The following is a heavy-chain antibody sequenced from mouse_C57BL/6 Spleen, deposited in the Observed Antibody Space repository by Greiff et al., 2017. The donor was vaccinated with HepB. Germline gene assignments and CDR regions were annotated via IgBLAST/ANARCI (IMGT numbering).Heavy chain of an antibody. CDR1: GYTFTDYN. Sequence: EVQLQQSGPELVKPGASVKMSCKASGYTFTDYNMHWVKQSHGKSLEWIGYINPNNGGTSYNQKFKGKATLTVNKSSSTAYMELRSLTSEDSAVYYCASSTVVAEGYFDYWGQGTTLTVSS. CDR3: ASSTVVAEGYFDY. CDR2: INPNNGGT. J-gene: IGHJ2*01. V-gene: IGHV1-22*01. D-gene: IGHD1-1*01.